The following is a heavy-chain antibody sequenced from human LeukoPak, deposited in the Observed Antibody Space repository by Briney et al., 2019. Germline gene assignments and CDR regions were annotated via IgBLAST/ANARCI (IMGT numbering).Heavy chain of an antibody. D-gene: IGHD1-26*01. CDR3: TSSGSYYDGFDY. V-gene: IGHV3-53*01. CDR2: VYSGGST. Sequence: PGGSLRLSCAASGFTVSSNYMSWVRQAPGKGLEWVSVVYSGGSTYYADSVKGRFTVSRDTSKNTLYLQMNSLRAGDTAVYYCTSSGSYYDGFDYWGQGTLVTVSS. CDR1: GFTVSSNY. J-gene: IGHJ4*02.